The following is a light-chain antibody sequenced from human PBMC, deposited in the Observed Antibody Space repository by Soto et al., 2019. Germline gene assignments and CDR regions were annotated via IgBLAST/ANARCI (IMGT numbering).Light chain of an antibody. Sequence: QSALTQPPSASGSPGQSVAISCTGTSSDVGGYNYVSWYQQHPGKAPKLMIYEVNKRPSGVPDRFSGSKSGNTASLTVSGLQAEDEADYYCSSYAGTYTFVFGGGTKLTVL. CDR3: SSYAGTYTFV. CDR2: EVN. J-gene: IGLJ3*02. CDR1: SSDVGGYNY. V-gene: IGLV2-8*01.